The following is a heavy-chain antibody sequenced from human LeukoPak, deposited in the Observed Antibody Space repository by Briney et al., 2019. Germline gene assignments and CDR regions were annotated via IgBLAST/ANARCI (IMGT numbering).Heavy chain of an antibody. CDR2: INTNTGKP. D-gene: IGHD3-22*01. V-gene: IGHV7-4-1*02. CDR3: ARDPRGYFSDGSGYKDAFDV. J-gene: IGHJ3*01. CDR1: GYTFNTYG. Sequence: ASVKVSCKASGYTFNTYGITWVRQAPGQGLEWMGWINTNTGKPTYAQGFTGRFVFSLDTSVSTAYLQISSLKPEDTAVYYCARDPRGYFSDGSGYKDAFDVWGQGTTVTVSS.